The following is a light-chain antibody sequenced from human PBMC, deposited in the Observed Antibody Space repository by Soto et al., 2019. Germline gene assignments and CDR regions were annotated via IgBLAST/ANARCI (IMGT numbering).Light chain of an antibody. V-gene: IGKV1-39*01. J-gene: IGKJ4*01. CDR2: AAS. Sequence: DIQMTQSPSSLSASIGDRVIITCRASQSISSYLNWYQQKPGKAPKVLIYAASSLQSGVPSRFSGSGSGIDFTLTISNLRPEDFATYYCQQSYSTPLTFGGGTKVEIK. CDR3: QQSYSTPLT. CDR1: QSISSY.